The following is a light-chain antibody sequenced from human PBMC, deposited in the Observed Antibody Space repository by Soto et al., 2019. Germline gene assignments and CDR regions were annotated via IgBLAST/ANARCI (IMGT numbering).Light chain of an antibody. Sequence: DIQMTQSPATLSGSVGDRFTITFRASQSISGWLAWYQQKPGKAPKLLIYKASGLESGVPSRFSGSGYGTEFTLTISSLQPDDFATYYCQQYNSYWTFGQGTRLEIK. V-gene: IGKV1-5*03. CDR2: KAS. J-gene: IGKJ5*01. CDR1: QSISGW. CDR3: QQYNSYWT.